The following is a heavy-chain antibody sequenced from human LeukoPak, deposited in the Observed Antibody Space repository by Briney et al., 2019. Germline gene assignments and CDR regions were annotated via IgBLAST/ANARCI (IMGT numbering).Heavy chain of an antibody. Sequence: SETLSLTCTVSGGSISDYYWSWIRQPPGKGLEWIGYVYYSGSPNYNPSLMSRVTMSVDTSKNQFSLKLNSVTAADTAVYYCASICGGDCHMGWGQGTLVTVSS. D-gene: IGHD2-21*02. CDR3: ASICGGDCHMG. CDR1: GGSISDYY. CDR2: VYYSGSP. V-gene: IGHV4-59*01. J-gene: IGHJ4*02.